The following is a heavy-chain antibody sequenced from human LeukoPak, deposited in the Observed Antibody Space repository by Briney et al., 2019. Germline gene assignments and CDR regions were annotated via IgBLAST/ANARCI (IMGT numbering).Heavy chain of an antibody. Sequence: SETLSLTCTVSGCSISSYYWSWIRQPAGKGLEWIGRIYTSGSTNYNPSLKSRVTMSVDTSKNQFSLKLSSVTAAGTAVYYCARDYLQTNYYDSTNNWFDPWGQGSLVTVSS. D-gene: IGHD3-22*01. J-gene: IGHJ5*02. CDR1: GCSISSYY. CDR3: ARDYLQTNYYDSTNNWFDP. CDR2: IYTSGST. V-gene: IGHV4-4*07.